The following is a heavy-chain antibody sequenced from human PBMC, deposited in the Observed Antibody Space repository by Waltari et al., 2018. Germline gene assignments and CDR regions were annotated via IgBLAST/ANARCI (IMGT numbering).Heavy chain of an antibody. CDR3: ARDTAGSGYMDV. CDR2: IYSGGST. V-gene: IGHV4-4*07. CDR1: GGSIRPFF. J-gene: IGHJ6*03. Sequence: QVQLQESGPGLVNPSGTLSLTCTVSGGSIRPFFWSWIRQPAGKGLEWIGRIYSGGSTNFNPSLESRLTMSVDTSKNQFSLKLSSVTAADTAMYYCARDTAGSGYMDVWGKGTPVTVSS.